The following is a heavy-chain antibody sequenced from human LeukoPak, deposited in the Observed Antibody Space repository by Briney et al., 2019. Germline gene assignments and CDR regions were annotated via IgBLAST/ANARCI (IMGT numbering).Heavy chain of an antibody. CDR3: AKWSGIRFDP. Sequence: SQTLSLTSAISGDSVSINSAACNWIKHSPPRCLEWLGRPYYRSKWYKDYAVSVKSRITINPDTSKNQFSLQLNSVTPEDTAVYYCAKWSGIRFDPWGQGTLVTVSS. J-gene: IGHJ5*02. D-gene: IGHD2-15*01. V-gene: IGHV6-1*01. CDR2: PYYRSKWYK. CDR1: GDSVSINSAA.